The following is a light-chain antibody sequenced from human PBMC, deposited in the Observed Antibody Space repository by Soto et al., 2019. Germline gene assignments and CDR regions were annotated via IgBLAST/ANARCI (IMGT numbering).Light chain of an antibody. J-gene: IGKJ1*01. V-gene: IGKV3-11*01. CDR2: DAS. CDR3: QQRSNGPPT. CDR1: QSVSSY. Sequence: EIVLTQSPATLSLSPGERATLSCRASQSVSSYLAWYQQKPGQAPRLLIYDASNRATGIPARFSGSGSGTASTLTISSLEPEDLAVYYCQQRSNGPPTFGQGTKGEIK.